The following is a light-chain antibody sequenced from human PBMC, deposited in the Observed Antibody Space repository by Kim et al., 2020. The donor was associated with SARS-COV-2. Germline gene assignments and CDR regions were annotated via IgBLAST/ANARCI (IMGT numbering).Light chain of an antibody. CDR2: DES. J-gene: IGKJ2*03. V-gene: IGKV3-11*01. CDR1: QSVSGY. CDR3: QQRSNWPPGYS. Sequence: STGKRDTLSCRASQSVSGYLAWYQQKHGKDRRHLIDDESNRATGIPARFSGRESGTDFTLTISSLEPEDFAVYYCQQRSNWPPGYSFGQETKLEI.